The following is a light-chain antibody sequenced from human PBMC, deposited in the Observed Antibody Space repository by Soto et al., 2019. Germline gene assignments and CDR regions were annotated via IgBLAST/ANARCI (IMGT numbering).Light chain of an antibody. J-gene: IGKJ4*01. CDR2: DAS. CDR1: QSISNW. Sequence: DIQMTQSPSTLSASVGDRATITCRASQSISNWLAWYQQKPGKAPHLLIYDASSLESGVPSRFSDSGSGTEFTLTISTLQPDDFATYYCQQYNSFSITFGGGNKVEIK. V-gene: IGKV1-5*01. CDR3: QQYNSFSIT.